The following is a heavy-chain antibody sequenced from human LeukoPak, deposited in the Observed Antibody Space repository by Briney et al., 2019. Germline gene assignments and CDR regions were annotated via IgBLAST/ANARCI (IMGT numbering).Heavy chain of an antibody. CDR1: GYTFTNYF. CDR2: INPRGGST. V-gene: IGHV1-46*01. Sequence: ASVKVSCKASGYTFTNYFMHWVRQAPGQGLEWMGIINPRGGSTGYAQKFQGRITMTTDMSTRTVYIELSSLESEDTAVYYCARRDSVGDCYSNWFDPWGQGTLVTVSS. CDR3: ARRDSVGDCYSNWFDP. J-gene: IGHJ5*02. D-gene: IGHD2-21*02.